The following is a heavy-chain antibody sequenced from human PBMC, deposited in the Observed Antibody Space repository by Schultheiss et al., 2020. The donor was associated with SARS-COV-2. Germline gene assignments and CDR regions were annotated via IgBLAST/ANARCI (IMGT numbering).Heavy chain of an antibody. D-gene: IGHD4-17*01. V-gene: IGHV4-30-2*01. CDR2: IYHSGST. CDR1: GGSISSSSYS. Sequence: SQTLSLTCTVSGGSISSSSYSWSWIRQPPGKGLEWIGYIYHSGSTYYNPSLKSRVTISVDRSKNQFSLKLSSVTAADTAVYYCARGGVTTDAFDIWGQGTMVTVSS. CDR3: ARGGVTTDAFDI. J-gene: IGHJ3*02.